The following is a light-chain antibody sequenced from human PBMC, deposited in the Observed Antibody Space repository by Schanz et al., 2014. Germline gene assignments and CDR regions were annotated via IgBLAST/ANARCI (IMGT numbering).Light chain of an antibody. V-gene: IGKV3-11*01. CDR1: QGVSSN. CDR3: QHRSYWRGT. J-gene: IGKJ2*02. CDR2: AAS. Sequence: EIVLTQSPGTLSLSPGERATLSCRASQGVSSNLAWYQQKPGQAPRLLIYAASNRATGIPARFGGSGSGTDFTLSISRLAPEDFACYYCQHRSYWRGTFGQGTKLEIK.